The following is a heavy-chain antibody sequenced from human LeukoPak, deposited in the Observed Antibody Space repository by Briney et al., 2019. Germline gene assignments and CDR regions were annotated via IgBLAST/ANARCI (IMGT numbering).Heavy chain of an antibody. CDR3: ACQVPAASEGWFDP. CDR2: INHSGST. D-gene: IGHD2-2*01. J-gene: IGHJ5*02. CDR1: GGSFSGYY. Sequence: PSETLSLTCAVYGGSFSGYYWSWIRQPPGKGLEWIGEINHSGSTNYNPSLKSRVTISVDTSKNQFSLKLSSVTAADTAVYYCACQVPAASEGWFDPWGQGTLVTVSP. V-gene: IGHV4-34*01.